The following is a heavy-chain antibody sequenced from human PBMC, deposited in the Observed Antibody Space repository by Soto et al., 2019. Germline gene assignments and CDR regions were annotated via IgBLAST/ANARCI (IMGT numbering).Heavy chain of an antibody. D-gene: IGHD1-26*01. CDR3: ARLVGPTSSDNWFDP. J-gene: IGHJ5*02. Sequence: QVKLEQSGAEVKKPGALVKVSCKGSGYTFFSYGITWVRQAPGQGLEWMGWVSGYNGHTNYAQKFQGRVTMTRDISTTTAYMELRNLRSDDTAVYYCARLVGPTSSDNWFDPWGQGTLVTVSS. V-gene: IGHV1-18*01. CDR2: VSGYNGHT. CDR1: GYTFFSYG.